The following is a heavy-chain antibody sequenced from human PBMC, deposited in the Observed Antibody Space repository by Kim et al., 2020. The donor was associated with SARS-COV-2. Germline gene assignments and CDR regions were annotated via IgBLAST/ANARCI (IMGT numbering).Heavy chain of an antibody. V-gene: IGHV1-69*13. J-gene: IGHJ6*02. CDR3: ARTGYGSGSYYPTSYYGMDV. Sequence: SVKVSCKASGGTFSSYAISWVRQAPGQGLEWMGGIIPIFGTANYAQKFQGRVTITADESTSTAYMELSSLRSEDTAVYYCARTGYGSGSYYPTSYYGMDVWGQGTTVTVSS. CDR1: GGTFSSYA. CDR2: IIPIFGTA. D-gene: IGHD3-10*01.